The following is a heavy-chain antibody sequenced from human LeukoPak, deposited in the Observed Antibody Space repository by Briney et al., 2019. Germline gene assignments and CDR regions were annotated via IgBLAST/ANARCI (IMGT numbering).Heavy chain of an antibody. CDR1: RFYFSTYD. D-gene: IGHD5-12*01. J-gene: IGHJ4*02. CDR2: IDSSASTS. CDR3: ASAHGGSGYDRPFDY. Sequence: GGSLRLSCTASRFYFSTYDMNWVRQVPGKGLEWVSYIDSSASTSYYAGSVQGRFTISRDNAKNSLYLQMRSLRVEDAAFYYCASAHGGSGYDRPFDYWGQGTLVTVSS. V-gene: IGHV3-48*03.